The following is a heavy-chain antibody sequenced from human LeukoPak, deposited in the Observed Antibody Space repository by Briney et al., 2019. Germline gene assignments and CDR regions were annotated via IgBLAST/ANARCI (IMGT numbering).Heavy chain of an antibody. V-gene: IGHV3-30*04. J-gene: IGHJ4*02. CDR3: ARGQWIQLLGGVDFDY. CDR1: GFTFSSYA. CDR2: ISYDGSNK. D-gene: IGHD5-18*01. Sequence: PGGPLRLSCAASGFTFSSYAMHWVRQDPGKGLEWVAVISYDGSNKYYADSVKGRFTISRDNSKNTLYLQMNSLRAEDTAVYYCARGQWIQLLGGVDFDYWGQGTLVTVSS.